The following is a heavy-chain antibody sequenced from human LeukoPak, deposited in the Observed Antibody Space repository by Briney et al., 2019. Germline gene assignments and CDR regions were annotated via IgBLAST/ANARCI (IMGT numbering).Heavy chain of an antibody. CDR2: IIPIFGTA. CDR1: GSTLSSYA. Sequence: ASVKVSCKASGSTLSSYAISWVRQAPGQGLEWMGGIIPIFGTANYAQKFQGRVTITADKSTSTAYMELSSLRSEDTAVYYCATGSGSYQFDYWGQGTLVTVSS. V-gene: IGHV1-69*06. CDR3: ATGSGSYQFDY. D-gene: IGHD3-10*01. J-gene: IGHJ4*02.